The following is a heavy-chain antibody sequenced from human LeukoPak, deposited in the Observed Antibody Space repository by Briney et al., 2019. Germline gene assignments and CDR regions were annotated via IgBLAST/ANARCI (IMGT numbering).Heavy chain of an antibody. V-gene: IGHV3-21*01. CDR3: ARSPPYIAAAGTNYYYMDV. J-gene: IGHJ6*03. CDR2: ISSSSSYI. Sequence: GGSLRLSCAASGFTFSSYSMNWVRQAPGKGLEWVSSISSSSSYIYYADSVKGRFTISRDNAKNSLYLQMNSLRAEDTAVYYCARSPPYIAAAGTNYYYMDVWGKGTTVTVSS. CDR1: GFTFSSYS. D-gene: IGHD6-13*01.